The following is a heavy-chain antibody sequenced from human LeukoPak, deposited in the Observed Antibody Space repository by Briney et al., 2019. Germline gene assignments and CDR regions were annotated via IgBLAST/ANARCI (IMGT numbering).Heavy chain of an antibody. J-gene: IGHJ4*02. D-gene: IGHD3/OR15-3a*01. CDR2: IYYSGST. CDR3: ARDGYDFGLRD. CDR1: GGSISSSSYY. V-gene: IGHV4-39*07. Sequence: SETLSLTCTVSGGSISSSSYYWGWIRQPPGKGLEWIGSIYYSGSTYYTPSLKSRVTISVDTSKNQFSLKLSSVTAADTAVYYCARDGYDFGLRDWGQGTLVTVSS.